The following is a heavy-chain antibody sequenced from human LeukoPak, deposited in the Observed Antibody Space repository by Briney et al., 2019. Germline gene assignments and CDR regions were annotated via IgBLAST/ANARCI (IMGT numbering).Heavy chain of an antibody. D-gene: IGHD5-24*01. V-gene: IGHV3-74*01. J-gene: IGHJ3*02. CDR1: GFTFSDSW. Sequence: PAGSLRLSCAASGFTFSDSWMHWVRHPPGKGLVGVSRINTDGSDTTYADSVKGRFTISRDNAKSTLYLQMHSLRAEDTAVYYCASRRDGYNFRGLDIWGQGTKVTVSS. CDR3: ASRRDGYNFRGLDI. CDR2: INTDGSDT.